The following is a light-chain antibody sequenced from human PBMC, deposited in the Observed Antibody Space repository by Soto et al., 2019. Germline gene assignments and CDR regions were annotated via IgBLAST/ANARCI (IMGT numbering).Light chain of an antibody. V-gene: IGKV1-39*01. CDR1: QSISSY. J-gene: IGKJ1*01. CDR3: QQSYSTPWT. Sequence: DIQMTQSPSSLSASVGDRVTITCRASQSISSYLNWYQQKPGKAPKLLIYAASILQSGVTSRFSGSGSGTDFTLTISSLQPEDFATYYCQQSYSTPWTVGQGTKVEIK. CDR2: AAS.